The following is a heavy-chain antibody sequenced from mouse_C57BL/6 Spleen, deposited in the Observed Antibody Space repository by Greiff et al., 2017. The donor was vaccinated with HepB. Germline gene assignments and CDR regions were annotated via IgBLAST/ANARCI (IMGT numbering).Heavy chain of an antibody. V-gene: IGHV1-15*01. CDR3: TRRRIYFEDD. Sequence: QVQLQQSGAELVRPGASVTLSCKASGYTFTDYEMHWVKQTPVHGLEWIGAIDPETGGTAYNQKFKGKAILTADKSSSTAYMELRSLTSEDSAVYYCTRRRIYFEDDWGQGTTLTVSS. J-gene: IGHJ2*01. D-gene: IGHD2-1*01. CDR1: GYTFTDYE. CDR2: IDPETGGT.